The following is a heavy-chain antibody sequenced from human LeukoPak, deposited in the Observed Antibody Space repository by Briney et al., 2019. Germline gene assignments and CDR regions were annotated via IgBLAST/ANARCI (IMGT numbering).Heavy chain of an antibody. CDR3: AREDNGDYGGYGMGV. Sequence: PGGSLRLSCAASGFTFDDYSMHWVRQAPGKGLEWVANIKQDGSEKYYVDSVKGRFTISRDNAKNSLYLQMNSLRAEDTAVYYCAREDNGDYGGYGMGVWGQGTTVTVSS. CDR1: GFTFDDYS. D-gene: IGHD4-17*01. J-gene: IGHJ6*02. CDR2: IKQDGSEK. V-gene: IGHV3-7*01.